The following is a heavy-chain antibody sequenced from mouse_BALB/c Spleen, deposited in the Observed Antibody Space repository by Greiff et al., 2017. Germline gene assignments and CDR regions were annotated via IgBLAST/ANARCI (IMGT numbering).Heavy chain of an antibody. D-gene: IGHD2-1*01. V-gene: IGHV2-9*02. J-gene: IGHJ4*01. CDR3: ARDGDYGNYVYAMDY. CDR2: IWAGGST. CDR1: GFSLTSYG. Sequence: QVQLQQSGPGLVAPSQSLSITCTVSGFSLTSYGVHWVRQPPGKGLEWLGVIWAGGSTNYNSALMSRLSISKDNSKSQVFLKMNSLQTDDTAMYYCARDGDYGNYVYAMDYWGQGTSVTVSS.